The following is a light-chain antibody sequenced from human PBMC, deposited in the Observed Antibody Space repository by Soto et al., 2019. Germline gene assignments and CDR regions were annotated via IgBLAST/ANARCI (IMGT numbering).Light chain of an antibody. CDR1: QSVSSR. Sequence: EIVLTQSPGTLSLSPGERATLSCRASQSVSSRLAWYQQKPGQAPRLLISGASSRANGIPDRFSGSGSGTEFTLTISRLETEDFAVYYCQQSGNSFGQGTRLEIK. V-gene: IGKV3-20*01. CDR2: GAS. CDR3: QQSGNS. J-gene: IGKJ5*01.